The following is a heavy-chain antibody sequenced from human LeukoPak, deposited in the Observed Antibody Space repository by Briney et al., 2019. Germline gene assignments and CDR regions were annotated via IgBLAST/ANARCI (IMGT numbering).Heavy chain of an antibody. V-gene: IGHV3-23*01. CDR3: AKDPYGSGSSNWFDP. CDR2: ISGSGGST. Sequence: GGSLRLSCAASGFTFSSYAMSWVRQAPGKGREWVSAISGSGGSTYYADSVKGRFTISRDNSKNTLYLQMNSLRAEDTAVYYCAKDPYGSGSSNWFDPWDQGTLVTVSS. J-gene: IGHJ5*02. D-gene: IGHD3-10*01. CDR1: GFTFSSYA.